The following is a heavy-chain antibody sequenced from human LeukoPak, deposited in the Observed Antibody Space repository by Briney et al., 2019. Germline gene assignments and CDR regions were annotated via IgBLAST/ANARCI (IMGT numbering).Heavy chain of an antibody. D-gene: IGHD6-19*01. CDR2: IYSSGST. J-gene: IGHJ5*02. V-gene: IGHV4-59*01. CDR1: GASISSNY. CDR3: ARQQWRDNWFDP. Sequence: SETLSLTCTVSGASISSNYCSWIRQPPGKGLEWIGYIYSSGSTNSNPSLKSRVTMSVDTSKNQFSLRLTSVTAADTAIYYCARQQWRDNWFDPWGQGTLVAVSS.